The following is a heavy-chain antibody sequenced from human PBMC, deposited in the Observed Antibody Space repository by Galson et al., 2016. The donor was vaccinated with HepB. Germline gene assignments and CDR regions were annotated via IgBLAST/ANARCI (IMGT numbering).Heavy chain of an antibody. V-gene: IGHV4-34*01. J-gene: IGHJ4*02. CDR1: GGSFSGYY. CDR2: INPSGRT. D-gene: IGHD5-12*01. Sequence: ETLSLTCAVYGGSFSGYYWSWVRQPPGKGLEWIGEINPSGRTNYNPSLKSRISMSIDTSKNQFSLKVNSMTAADTAVYYCARGYAPNKGLRSSSRRWFEYWGQGTLVTVSS. CDR3: ARGYAPNKGLRSSSRRWFEY.